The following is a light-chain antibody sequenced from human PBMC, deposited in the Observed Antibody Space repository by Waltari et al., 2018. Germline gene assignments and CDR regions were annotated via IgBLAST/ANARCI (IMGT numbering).Light chain of an antibody. CDR1: QSVSSSY. CDR2: GAS. Sequence: EIVLPQSPVILSLSPGERATRSCRASQSVSSSYLAWYQQKPGQAPRVLIYGASIRATGIPDRFSGSGSGTDFTLTISRLEPEDFALYFCQQYGGSPAYTFGQGTKLEI. V-gene: IGKV3-20*01. CDR3: QQYGGSPAYT. J-gene: IGKJ2*01.